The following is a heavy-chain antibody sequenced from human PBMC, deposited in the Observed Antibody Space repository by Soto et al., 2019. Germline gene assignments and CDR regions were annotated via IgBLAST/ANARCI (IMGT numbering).Heavy chain of an antibody. J-gene: IGHJ4*02. CDR2: IDSSSSFI. V-gene: IGHV3-21*06. CDR3: GREPLWFGEIGYFDY. Sequence: EVQLVESGGSLVKPGGSLRLSCAASGFTFSSHAMNWVRQAPGKGLEWISSIDSSSSFIYYADSVKGRFTIARENAKNSLFLHMRSLRADASAVYYCGREPLWFGEIGYFDYWGQGDLVTVSS. CDR1: GFTFSSHA. D-gene: IGHD3-10*01.